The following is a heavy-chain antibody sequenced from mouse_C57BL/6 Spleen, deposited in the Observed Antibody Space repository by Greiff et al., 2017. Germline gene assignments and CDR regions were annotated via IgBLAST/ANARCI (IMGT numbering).Heavy chain of an antibody. CDR1: GYTFTDYN. CDR3: ARHYYGSSYHVMFAY. D-gene: IGHD1-1*01. V-gene: IGHV1-18*01. CDR2: INPNNGGT. J-gene: IGHJ3*01. Sequence: EVQLQQSGPELVKPGASVKIPCKASGYTFTDYNMDWVKQSHGKSLEWIGDINPNNGGTIYNQKFKGKATLTVDKSSSTAYMELRSLTSEDTAVXYCARHYYGSSYHVMFAYWGQGTLVTVSA.